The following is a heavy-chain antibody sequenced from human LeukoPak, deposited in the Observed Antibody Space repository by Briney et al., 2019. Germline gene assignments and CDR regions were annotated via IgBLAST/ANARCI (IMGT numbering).Heavy chain of an antibody. Sequence: ASVKVSCKASGGTFSSYAISWVRQAPGQGLEWMGGIIPIFGTANYAQKFQGRVTITADESTSTAYMELSSLRSEDTAVYYCATTGSGYYLKGMDVWGQGTTVTVSS. J-gene: IGHJ6*02. V-gene: IGHV1-69*13. D-gene: IGHD3-3*01. CDR2: IIPIFGTA. CDR3: ATTGSGYYLKGMDV. CDR1: GGTFSSYA.